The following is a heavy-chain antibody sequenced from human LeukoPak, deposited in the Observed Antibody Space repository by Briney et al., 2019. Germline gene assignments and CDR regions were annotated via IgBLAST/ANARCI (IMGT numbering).Heavy chain of an antibody. CDR2: IYTSGST. CDR3: ARANYYDSGGCYPGYFDP. CDR1: GGSISSYY. D-gene: IGHD3-22*01. V-gene: IGHV4-4*07. J-gene: IGHJ5*02. Sequence: PSETLSLICSVSGGSISSYYWSWIRQSAGKGLEWIGRIYTSGSTNYSPSLKSRVTLSVDTSKNQFSLKLSSVTAADTAVYYCARANYYDSGGCYPGYFDPWGQGTLVTVSS.